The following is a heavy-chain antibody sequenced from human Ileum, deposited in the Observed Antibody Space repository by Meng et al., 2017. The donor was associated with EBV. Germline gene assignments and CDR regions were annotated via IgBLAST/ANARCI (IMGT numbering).Heavy chain of an antibody. CDR2: IYGQGDK. J-gene: IGHJ5*01. D-gene: IGHD6-13*01. Sequence: TLKESAPQVVKPTQTLTLTCTFSGFSLSTSGVGVGWIRQPPGKALEWLAMIYGQGDKHYSPSLTSRLTITKDTSKNQVVLTMTNMDSVDTATYYCVLRPRQLLRGWFDSWGQGALVTVSS. V-gene: IGHV2-5*01. CDR1: GFSLSTSGVG. CDR3: VLRPRQLLRGWFDS.